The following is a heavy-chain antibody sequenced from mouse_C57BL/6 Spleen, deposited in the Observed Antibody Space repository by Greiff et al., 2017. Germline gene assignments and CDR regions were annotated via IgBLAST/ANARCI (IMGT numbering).Heavy chain of an antibody. V-gene: IGHV5-9*01. CDR1: GFTFSSYT. CDR2: ISGGGGNT. D-gene: IGHD1-1*01. J-gene: IGHJ2*01. Sequence: DVMLVESGGGLVKPGGSLKLSCEASGFTFSSYTMSWVRQTPEKRLEWVATISGGGGNTYYPDSVKGRFTISRDNAKNTLYLQMSSLRSGDTALYYCARRLLRYYFDYWGQGTTLTVSS. CDR3: ARRLLRYYFDY.